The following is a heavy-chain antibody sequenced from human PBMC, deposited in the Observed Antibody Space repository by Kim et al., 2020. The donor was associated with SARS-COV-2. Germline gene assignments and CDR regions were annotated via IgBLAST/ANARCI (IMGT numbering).Heavy chain of an antibody. CDR3: GRGGNGIDV. Sequence: GGSTSYAQKFQGRVTLTRDTSTRTVYMELSSMRSEDTAVYYCGRGGNGIDVWGQGTTVTVSS. J-gene: IGHJ6*02. CDR2: GGST. D-gene: IGHD2-15*01. V-gene: IGHV1-46*01.